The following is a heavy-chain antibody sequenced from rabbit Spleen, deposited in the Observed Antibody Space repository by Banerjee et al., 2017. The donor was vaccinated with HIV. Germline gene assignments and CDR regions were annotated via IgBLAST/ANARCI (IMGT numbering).Heavy chain of an antibody. D-gene: IGHD8-1*01. Sequence: QSLEESGGGLVQPEGSLTLTCTASGFSFNSNSYMCWVRQAPGKGLEWIACIYAAGSGSTYSATWAKGRFTISKTSSTTVTLQMTSLTVADTATYFCARDTGSSFSSYGMDLWGPGTLVTVS. V-gene: IGHV1S40*01. CDR3: ARDTGSSFSSYGMDL. CDR2: IYAAGSGST. J-gene: IGHJ6*01. CDR1: GFSFNSNSY.